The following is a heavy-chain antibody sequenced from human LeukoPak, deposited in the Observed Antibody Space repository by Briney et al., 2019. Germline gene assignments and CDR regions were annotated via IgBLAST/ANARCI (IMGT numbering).Heavy chain of an antibody. D-gene: IGHD1-26*01. V-gene: IGHV3-66*01. Sequence: GVSLRLSCVAYELTVSSNYLSWVRQAPGKGLEWISAISSGGSTYYEDSVKGRFTISRDNSKNTLYLQMNSLRAGDTAVYYCARGRSGTYDYWGQGTLVTVSS. CDR2: ISSGGST. CDR3: ARGRSGTYDY. J-gene: IGHJ4*02. CDR1: ELTVSSNY.